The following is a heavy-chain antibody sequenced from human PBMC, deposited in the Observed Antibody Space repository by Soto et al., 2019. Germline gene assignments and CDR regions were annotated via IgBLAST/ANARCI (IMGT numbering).Heavy chain of an antibody. V-gene: IGHV4-61*01. CDR3: ARAGGSSDLDY. D-gene: IGHD1-26*01. CDR1: GGSVSSGSYY. Sequence: LETLSLTCTVSGGSVSSGSYYWSWIRQPPGKGLEWIGYIYYSGSTNYNPSLKSRVTISVDTSKNQFSLKLSSVTAADTAVYYCARAGGSSDLDYWGQGTLVTVSS. CDR2: IYYSGST. J-gene: IGHJ4*02.